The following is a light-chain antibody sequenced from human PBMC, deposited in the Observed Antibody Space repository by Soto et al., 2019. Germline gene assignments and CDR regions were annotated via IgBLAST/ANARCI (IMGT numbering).Light chain of an antibody. V-gene: IGKV3-15*01. Sequence: PGERATLSCRASQSFSSTSLAWYQQIPGHAPRLLLYGASTRATGIPARFGGSGSGTEFTLTISSLQSEDFAVYHCQHYHVWQYTFGQGTKVDIK. CDR1: QSFSST. CDR3: QHYHVWQYT. CDR2: GAS. J-gene: IGKJ2*01.